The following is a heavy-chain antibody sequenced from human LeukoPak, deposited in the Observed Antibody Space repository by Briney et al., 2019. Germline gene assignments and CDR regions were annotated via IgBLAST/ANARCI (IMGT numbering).Heavy chain of an antibody. V-gene: IGHV1-8*01. CDR1: GYTFTSYD. Sequence: ASVKVSCKASGYTFTSYDIDWVRQATGQGLEWMGWMNPNSGNTGYAQKFQGRVTMTRNTSISTAYMELSSLRSEDTAVYYCARGGTSYGPYYYYYYGMDVWGQGTTVTVSS. J-gene: IGHJ6*02. CDR3: ARGGTSYGPYYYYYYGMDV. D-gene: IGHD1-1*01. CDR2: MNPNSGNT.